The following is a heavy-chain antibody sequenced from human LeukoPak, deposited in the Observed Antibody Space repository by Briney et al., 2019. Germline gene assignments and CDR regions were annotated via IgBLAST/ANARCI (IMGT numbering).Heavy chain of an antibody. J-gene: IGHJ6*03. CDR3: ARAVVVPAAIYWWGYYYYYMDV. Sequence: ASVKVSCKASGYTFTSYYMHWVRQAPGQGLEWMGWINPNSGGTNYAQKFQGRVTMTRDTSISTAYMELSRLRSDDTAVYYCARAVVVPAAIYWWGYYYYYMDVWGKGTTVTISS. CDR1: GYTFTSYY. CDR2: INPNSGGT. D-gene: IGHD2-2*01. V-gene: IGHV1-2*02.